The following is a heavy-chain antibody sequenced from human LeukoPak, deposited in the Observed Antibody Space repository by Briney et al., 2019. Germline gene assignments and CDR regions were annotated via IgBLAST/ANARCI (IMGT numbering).Heavy chain of an antibody. CDR3: ARDGGDYYDSSGYPFHH. V-gene: IGHV3-23*01. J-gene: IGHJ1*01. D-gene: IGHD3-22*01. Sequence: PGGSLRLSCAASGFTFSSNAMSWVRQAPGKGLEWVSGITGSGDNTYYTESVKGRFTISRDNSKNTLYLQMNSLRAGDTAVYYCARDGGDYYDSSGYPFHHWGQGTLVTVSS. CDR2: ITGSGDNT. CDR1: GFTFSSNA.